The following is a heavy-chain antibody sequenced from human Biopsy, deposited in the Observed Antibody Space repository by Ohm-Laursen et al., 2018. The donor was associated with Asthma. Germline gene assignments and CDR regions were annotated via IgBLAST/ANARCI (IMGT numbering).Heavy chain of an antibody. V-gene: IGHV4-39*01. CDR1: GGSMSSSSYY. Sequence: VTLSLTCTVSGGSMSSSSYYWGWIRQPPGKGLEWMGRISYTGSAYHNPSLKSRVTLSVDTSKNHFSLKLSYVTAADTAVYYCARHWDWGSFFDYWGQGTPVTVSS. CDR2: ISYTGSA. J-gene: IGHJ4*02. CDR3: ARHWDWGSFFDY. D-gene: IGHD7-27*01.